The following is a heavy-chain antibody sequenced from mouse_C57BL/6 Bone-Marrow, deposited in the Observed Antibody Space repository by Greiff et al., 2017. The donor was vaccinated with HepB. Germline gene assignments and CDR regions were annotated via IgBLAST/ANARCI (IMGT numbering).Heavy chain of an antibody. CDR2: IDPSDSYT. D-gene: IGHD2-5*01. J-gene: IGHJ3*01. Sequence: QVQLQQPGAELVRPGTSVKLSCKASGYTFTSYWMHWVKQRPGQGLEWIGVIDPSDSYTNYTQKFKGKATLTVDTSSSTAYMQLSSLTSEDSAVYYCARLYYSNAGFAYWGQGTLVTVSA. CDR1: GYTFTSYW. CDR3: ARLYYSNAGFAY. V-gene: IGHV1-59*01.